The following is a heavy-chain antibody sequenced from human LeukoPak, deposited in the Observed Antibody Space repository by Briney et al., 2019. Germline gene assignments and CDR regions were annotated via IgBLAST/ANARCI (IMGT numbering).Heavy chain of an antibody. CDR2: ISGSGGST. Sequence: GGSLRLSCAASGFTFSSYGMSWVRQAPGKGLEWVSAISGSGGSTYYADSVKGRFTISRDNSKNTLYLQMNSLRAEDTAVYYCAREKEGYCSRTSCYLDYYYYYMDVWGKGTTVTISS. V-gene: IGHV3-23*01. D-gene: IGHD2-2*01. CDR1: GFTFSSYG. CDR3: AREKEGYCSRTSCYLDYYYYYMDV. J-gene: IGHJ6*03.